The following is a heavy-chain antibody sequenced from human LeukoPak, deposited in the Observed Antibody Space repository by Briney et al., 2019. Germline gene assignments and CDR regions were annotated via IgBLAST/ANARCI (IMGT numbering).Heavy chain of an antibody. J-gene: IGHJ4*02. Sequence: PGGSLRLSCAASGVTFSSYAMSWVRQAPGKGLEWVSAISGSGGSTYYADSVKGRFTISRDNSKNALYLQMNSLRAEDTAVYYCAKAVFVYSSSSRDWGQGTLVTVSS. CDR2: ISGSGGST. V-gene: IGHV3-23*01. CDR1: GVTFSSYA. D-gene: IGHD6-13*01. CDR3: AKAVFVYSSSSRD.